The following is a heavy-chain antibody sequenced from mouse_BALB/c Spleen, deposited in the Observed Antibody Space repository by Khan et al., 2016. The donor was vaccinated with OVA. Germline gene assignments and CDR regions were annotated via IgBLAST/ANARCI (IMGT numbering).Heavy chain of an antibody. J-gene: IGHJ4*01. V-gene: IGHV3-8*02. CDR2: VTYSGNT. Sequence: EVQLQESGPSLVKPSQTLSLTCSVTGDSITSGFWNWIRKFPGNKFEYMGYVTYSGNTYYNPSLKSRISITRDTSKSQSSLQLNSVTTEDTATYFCARSYGSWTMDYWGQGTSVTVSS. D-gene: IGHD1-1*01. CDR1: GDSITSGF. CDR3: ARSYGSWTMDY.